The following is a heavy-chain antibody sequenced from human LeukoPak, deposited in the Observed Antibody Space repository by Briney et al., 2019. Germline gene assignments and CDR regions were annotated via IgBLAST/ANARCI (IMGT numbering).Heavy chain of an antibody. D-gene: IGHD3-16*01. CDR1: GFNIEKYA. Sequence: GGSLRLSCTASGFNIEKYAMHWVRQRPGKGLEWVGVISAEGRTDHADSVRGRFTISRDNSKESLFLQITSLRDEDTALYYCATWAFYHDLDAWGQGTTVTVSS. J-gene: IGHJ6*02. CDR3: ATWAFYHDLDA. CDR2: ISAEGRT. V-gene: IGHV3-43*02.